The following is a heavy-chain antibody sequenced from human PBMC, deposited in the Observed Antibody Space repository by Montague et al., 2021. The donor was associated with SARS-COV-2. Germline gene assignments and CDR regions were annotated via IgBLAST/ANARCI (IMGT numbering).Heavy chain of an antibody. CDR1: GFSLNTSGEG. J-gene: IGHJ5*02. D-gene: IGHD4-17*01. CDR3: ARYGDYGSWFDP. Sequence: PALVKPTQTLMLTCTFSGFSLNTSGEGVGWVRQPPGKALEWLALIYWDDDKRYSPSLKSRSTISKDTTKNEVVLTVANMDPVDTATYYCARYGDYGSWFDPWGQGTLVTVSS. V-gene: IGHV2-5*02. CDR2: IYWDDDK.